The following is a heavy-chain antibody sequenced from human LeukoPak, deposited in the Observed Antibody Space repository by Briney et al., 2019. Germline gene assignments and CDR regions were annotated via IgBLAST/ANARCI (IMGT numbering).Heavy chain of an antibody. CDR2: IWYDGSNK. Sequence: QPGGSLRLSCAASGFTFSSYGMHWVRQAPGKGLEWVAVIWYDGSNKYYADSVKGRFTISRDNSKNTLYLQMNSLRAEDTAVYYCARAAHDYGGNSPLGYWGQGTLVTVSS. J-gene: IGHJ4*02. D-gene: IGHD4-23*01. CDR3: ARAAHDYGGNSPLGY. CDR1: GFTFSSYG. V-gene: IGHV3-33*01.